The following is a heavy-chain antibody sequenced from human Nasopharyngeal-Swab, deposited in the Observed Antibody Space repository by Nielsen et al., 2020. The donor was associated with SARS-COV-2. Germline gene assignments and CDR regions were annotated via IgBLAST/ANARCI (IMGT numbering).Heavy chain of an antibody. CDR2: ISGSGDTI. V-gene: IGHV3-23*01. D-gene: IGHD6-19*01. CDR3: AKRGAEAVAGMGTGDTD. Sequence: GESLKISCAASGFTFSSYAMNWVRQAPGKGLEWVSAISGSGDTIYYADSVKGRFTLSRDNSKKTLHLQMNSLRAEDTAVYYCAKRGAEAVAGMGTGDTDWGQGTLVSVSS. J-gene: IGHJ4*02. CDR1: GFTFSSYA.